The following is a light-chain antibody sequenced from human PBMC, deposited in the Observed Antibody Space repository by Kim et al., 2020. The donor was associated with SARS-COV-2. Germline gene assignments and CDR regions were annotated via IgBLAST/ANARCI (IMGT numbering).Light chain of an antibody. CDR1: QTIGIW. V-gene: IGKV1-5*03. J-gene: IGKJ1*01. Sequence: DIQMTQSPSTLSASVGDRVTITCRASQTIGIWLAWYQQKPGKAPKVLIYKASSLEGGVPSRFSGSGSGTEFTLTISSLQPDDSATYYCQQYSSFSWTFGQGTKVDIK. CDR2: KAS. CDR3: QQYSSFSWT.